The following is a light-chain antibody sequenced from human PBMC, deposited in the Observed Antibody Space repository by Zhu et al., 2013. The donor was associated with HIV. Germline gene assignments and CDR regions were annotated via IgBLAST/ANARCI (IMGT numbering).Light chain of an antibody. CDR1: QSISSSS. CDR2: AAS. Sequence: EIVLTQSPGTLSLSPGERATLSCRASQSISSSSLAWYQQKPGQAPRLLISAASSRATGIPDRFSGSGSGTDFTLTISRLEPEDLAVYYCQQYSSPIFTFGP. V-gene: IGKV3-20*01. J-gene: IGKJ3*01. CDR3: QQYSSPIFT.